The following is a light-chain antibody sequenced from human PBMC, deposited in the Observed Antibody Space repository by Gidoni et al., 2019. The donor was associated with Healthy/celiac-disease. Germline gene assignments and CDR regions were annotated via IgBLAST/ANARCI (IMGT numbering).Light chain of an antibody. V-gene: IGKV1-9*01. Sequence: IQLTQSPSYLSASVGDRVTITCRASQGISSYLDWYQQKPGKAPKLLIYAASTLQSGVPSRFSGSGSGTDFTLTISSLQPEDFATYYCQQLNSYPYTFGQGTKLEIK. CDR2: AAS. J-gene: IGKJ2*01. CDR1: QGISSY. CDR3: QQLNSYPYT.